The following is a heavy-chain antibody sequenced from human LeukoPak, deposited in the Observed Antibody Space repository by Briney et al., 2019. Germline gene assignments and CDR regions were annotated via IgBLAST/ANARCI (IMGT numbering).Heavy chain of an antibody. J-gene: IGHJ4*02. CDR2: VYYNGST. CDR3: ARQRIYSSGWF. D-gene: IGHD6-13*01. Sequence: SETLSLTCSVSGDSINSRNYYWGWIRQPPGKGLEWIGSVYYNGSTFFNPSLKNRVTISLDTPKNQFSLNMMSVTAADTALYFCARQRIYSSGWFWGQGALVTVSP. CDR1: GDSINSRNYY. V-gene: IGHV4-39*01.